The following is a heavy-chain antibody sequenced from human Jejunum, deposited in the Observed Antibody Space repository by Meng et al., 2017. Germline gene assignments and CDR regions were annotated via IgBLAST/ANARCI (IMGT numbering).Heavy chain of an antibody. CDR2: ANT. CDR1: GGSVGRAGYQ. CDR3: ARDSMGSLDY. J-gene: IGHJ4*02. D-gene: IGHD1-26*01. V-gene: IGHV4-61*08. Sequence: QVQLQGSGPGLGRPSATLSLICTVSGGSVGRAGYQWGWIRQPPGRGLEWIGYANTNYNPSLKRRVTISLDTSRNLFSLSLTSVTAADTAVYYCARDSMGSLDYWGQGILVTVSS.